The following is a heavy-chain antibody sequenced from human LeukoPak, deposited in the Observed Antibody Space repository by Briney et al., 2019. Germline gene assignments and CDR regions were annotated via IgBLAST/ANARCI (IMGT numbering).Heavy chain of an antibody. CDR3: ARDRSGWYKNWFDP. J-gene: IGHJ5*02. V-gene: IGHV4-59*01. Sequence: GSLRLSCAASGFTFSDDYMTWIRQPPGKGLEWIGYIYNSGSTNYNPSLKSRVTISVDTSKNQFSLKLSSVTAADTAVYYCARDRSGWYKNWFDPWGQGTLVTVSS. CDR1: GFTFSDDY. D-gene: IGHD6-19*01. CDR2: IYNSGST.